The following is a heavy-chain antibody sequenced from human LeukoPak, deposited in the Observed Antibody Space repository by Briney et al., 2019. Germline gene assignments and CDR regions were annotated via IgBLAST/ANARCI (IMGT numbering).Heavy chain of an antibody. CDR2: ISSSSSSI. V-gene: IGHV3-48*04. CDR1: GFTFSSYN. Sequence: GGSLRLSCAASGFTFSSYNMNWVRQAPGKGLEWVSYISSSSSSIYNADSVKGRFTISRDNAKNSLYLQMNSLRAEDTAVYYCAREKIGVAARGNYFDYWGQGTLVTVSS. CDR3: AREKIGVAARGNYFDY. D-gene: IGHD6-19*01. J-gene: IGHJ4*02.